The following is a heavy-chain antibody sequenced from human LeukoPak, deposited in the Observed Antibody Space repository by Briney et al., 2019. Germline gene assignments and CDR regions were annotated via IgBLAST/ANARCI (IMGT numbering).Heavy chain of an antibody. Sequence: GGSLRLSCAASGFTFSSYEMNWVRQAPGKGLEWVSYISSSGSTMYYADSVKGRFTISRDNAKNSLYLQMNSLRAEDTAVYYCARSSRLWFGELSYYFDYWGQGTLVTVSS. D-gene: IGHD3-10*01. CDR1: GFTFSSYE. J-gene: IGHJ4*02. CDR3: ARSSRLWFGELSYYFDY. V-gene: IGHV3-48*03. CDR2: ISSSGSTM.